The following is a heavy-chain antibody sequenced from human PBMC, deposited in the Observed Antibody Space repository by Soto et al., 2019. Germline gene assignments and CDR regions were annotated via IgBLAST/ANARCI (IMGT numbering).Heavy chain of an antibody. V-gene: IGHV2-5*02. CDR3: AHKGSGLYPLDY. J-gene: IGHJ4*02. CDR2: IYWDDYK. Sequence: QITLKESGPTLVKPRRTLTLTCTFSGFSLDTSGVGVGWIRQPPGKALEWVAVIYWDDYKHFSPSLESRLTITKDTSKNLVVLTMTDMDPVDTATYYCAHKGSGLYPLDYWGQGTLVTVSS. D-gene: IGHD3-10*01. CDR1: GFSLDTSGVG.